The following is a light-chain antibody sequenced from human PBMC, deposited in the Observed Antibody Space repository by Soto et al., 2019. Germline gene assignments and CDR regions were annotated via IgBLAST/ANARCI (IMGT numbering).Light chain of an antibody. CDR2: EVT. CDR1: SSDVGGYNY. Sequence: QSALTQPPSASGSPGQSVTISCTGTSSDVGGYNYVSWYQQHPGKAPKLMIYEVTKRPSGVPDRFSGSKSDNTASLTASGLQAEDEADYYCSSYGGGNNLLFGGGTKVTVL. V-gene: IGLV2-8*01. CDR3: SSYGGGNNLL. J-gene: IGLJ2*01.